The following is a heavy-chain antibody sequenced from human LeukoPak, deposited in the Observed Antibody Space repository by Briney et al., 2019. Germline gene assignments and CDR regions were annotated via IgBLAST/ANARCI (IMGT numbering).Heavy chain of an antibody. CDR3: ANSPFRDSYDRSGYFSHRSYYFDY. V-gene: IGHV1-69*13. J-gene: IGHJ4*02. Sequence: SVKVSCKASGGTFSSYAISWVRQAPGQGLEWMGGIIPIFGTANYAQKFQGRVTITADESTSTAYMELSSLRSEDTAVYYCANSPFRDSYDRSGYFSHRSYYFDYWGQGTLVTVSS. CDR2: IIPIFGTA. CDR1: GGTFSSYA. D-gene: IGHD3-22*01.